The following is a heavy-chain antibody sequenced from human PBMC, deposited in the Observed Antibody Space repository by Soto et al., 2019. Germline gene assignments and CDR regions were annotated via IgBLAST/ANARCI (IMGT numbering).Heavy chain of an antibody. V-gene: IGHV3-23*01. D-gene: IGHD3-3*01. CDR2: ISGSGGST. CDR1: GFTFSSYA. J-gene: IGHJ6*03. CDR3: AKAPREGELRFWSNYYMDV. Sequence: GGSLRLSCAASGFTFSSYAMSWVRQAPGKGLEWVSAISGSGGSTYYADSVKGRFTISRDNSKNTLYLQMNSLRAEDTAVYYCAKAPREGELRFWSNYYMDVWGKGTTVTVSS.